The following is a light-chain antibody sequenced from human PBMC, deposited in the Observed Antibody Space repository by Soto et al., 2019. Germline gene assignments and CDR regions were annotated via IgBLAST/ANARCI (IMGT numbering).Light chain of an antibody. CDR2: DVS. CDR3: CSYAGSYTWV. Sequence: QSALPQPRSVSGSLGQSVTISCTGTSSDVGTYKYVSWYQQQPGKAPKLMVYDVSERPSGVPDRFSGSKSGNTASLTISGLQAEDEGDYYCCSYAGSYTWVFGGGTKVTVL. V-gene: IGLV2-11*01. J-gene: IGLJ3*02. CDR1: SSDVGTYKY.